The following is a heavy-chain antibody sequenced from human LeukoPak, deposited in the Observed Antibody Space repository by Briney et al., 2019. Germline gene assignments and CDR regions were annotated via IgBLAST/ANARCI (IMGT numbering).Heavy chain of an antibody. V-gene: IGHV1-24*01. D-gene: IGHD6-6*01. Sequence: ASVKVSCKVSGYTLTELSMHWVRQAPGKGLEWMGGFDPEDGETIYAQKFQGRVTMTEDTSTDTAYMELSSLRSEDTAVYYCATAGPYSSSASPIYGMDVWGQGTTVTVSS. CDR2: FDPEDGET. CDR3: ATAGPYSSSASPIYGMDV. CDR1: GYTLTELS. J-gene: IGHJ6*02.